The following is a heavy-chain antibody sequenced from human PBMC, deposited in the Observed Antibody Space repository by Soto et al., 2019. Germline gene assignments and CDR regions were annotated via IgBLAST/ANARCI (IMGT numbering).Heavy chain of an antibody. D-gene: IGHD2-2*01. CDR1: GFTFSKYN. CDR3: ARDLYATYPSDALNV. V-gene: IGHV3-33*01. Sequence: GGSLRLSCVASGFTFSKYNMHWVRQAPGKGLEWVAVIWFDGSNQYYAGPVQGRFTISRDNSRNTLYLQMNGLRAEDTAVYHCARDLYATYPSDALNVWGQGTSVTVSS. J-gene: IGHJ3*01. CDR2: IWFDGSNQ.